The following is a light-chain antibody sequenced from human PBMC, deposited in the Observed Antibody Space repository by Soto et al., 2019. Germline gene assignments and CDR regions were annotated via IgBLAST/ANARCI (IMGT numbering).Light chain of an antibody. V-gene: IGLV2-14*01. Sequence: QSALTQPASVSGSPGQSITISCTGTSSDVGGYNYVSWYQQHPGKVLKLMIYDVSNRPSGVSNRFSGSKSGNTASLTISGLQAEDEADYYCSSYTDDSILFGRGTKVTVL. CDR1: SSDVGGYNY. CDR3: SSYTDDSIL. CDR2: DVS. J-gene: IGLJ3*02.